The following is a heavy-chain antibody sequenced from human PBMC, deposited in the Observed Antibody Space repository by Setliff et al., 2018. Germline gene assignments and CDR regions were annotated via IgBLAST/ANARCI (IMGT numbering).Heavy chain of an antibody. V-gene: IGHV3-48*03. CDR3: ARGTEMATIGY. J-gene: IGHJ4*02. CDR1: GFTFSNYE. Sequence: GGSLRLSCAASGFTFSNYEMNWVRQAPGKGLEWVSYINSGGSLIYYADSVKGRFTISRDNAKSSLYLQMNSLRAEDTAVYYCARGTEMATIGYWGQGTLVTVSS. CDR2: INSGGSLI. D-gene: IGHD5-12*01.